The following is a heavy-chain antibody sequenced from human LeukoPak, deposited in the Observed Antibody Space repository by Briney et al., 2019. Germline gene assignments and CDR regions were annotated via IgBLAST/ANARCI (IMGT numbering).Heavy chain of an antibody. Sequence: PGGSLRLSCAASGFTFSTYAMHWVRQAPGKGLEWVAVISYDGSNKYYADSVKGRFTISRDNSKNTLYLQMNTLRAEDTAVYYCARSPSSFDPWGQGALVTVSS. V-gene: IGHV3-30*03. J-gene: IGHJ5*02. D-gene: IGHD3-16*02. CDR1: GFTFSTYA. CDR2: ISYDGSNK. CDR3: ARSPSSFDP.